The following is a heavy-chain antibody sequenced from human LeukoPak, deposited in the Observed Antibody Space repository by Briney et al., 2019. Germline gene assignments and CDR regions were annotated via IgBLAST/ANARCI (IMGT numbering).Heavy chain of an antibody. D-gene: IGHD4-17*01. V-gene: IGHV3-23*01. CDR3: AKIRVEYGDYSNFYFDY. CDR1: GFTFSSYA. Sequence: PGGSLRLSCPASGFTFSSYAMSWVRQAPGKGLEWVSAISGSGGSTYYADSVKGRFTISRDNSKNTLYLQMNSLRAEDTAVYYRAKIRVEYGDYSNFYFDYWGQGTLVTVSS. CDR2: ISGSGGST. J-gene: IGHJ4*02.